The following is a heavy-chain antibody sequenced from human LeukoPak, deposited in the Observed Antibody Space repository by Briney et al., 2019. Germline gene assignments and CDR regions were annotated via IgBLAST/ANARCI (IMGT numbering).Heavy chain of an antibody. V-gene: IGHV3-21*06. CDR3: ASGSYSFDF. Sequence: PGGSLRLSCAASEFTFSRYGMNWVRQPPGKGLEWVSSISWSSTYIYYAESVKGRFTISRDNAKNSLFPQMNTLRAEDTAVYYCASGSYSFDFWGQGALVTVSS. J-gene: IGHJ4*02. D-gene: IGHD1-26*01. CDR1: EFTFSRYG. CDR2: ISWSSTYI.